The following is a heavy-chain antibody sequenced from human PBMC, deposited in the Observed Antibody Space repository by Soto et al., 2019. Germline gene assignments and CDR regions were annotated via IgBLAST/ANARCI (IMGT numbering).Heavy chain of an antibody. Sequence: EVQLVESGGGLVQPGGSLRLSCAASGFTFGNYWMYWVRQAPGKGLVWVSRINSDGSVSSYADSVKGRLTISRDNVKITLYLQMDRLRVEDTAVYYCARGDCVGGTCYSLAGSFYYYMDVWGKGTTVTVFS. V-gene: IGHV3-74*01. CDR2: INSDGSVS. D-gene: IGHD2-15*01. J-gene: IGHJ6*03. CDR3: ARGDCVGGTCYSLAGSFYYYMDV. CDR1: GFTFGNYW.